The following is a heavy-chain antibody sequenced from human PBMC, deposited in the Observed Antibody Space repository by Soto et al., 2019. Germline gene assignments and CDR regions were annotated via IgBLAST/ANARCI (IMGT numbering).Heavy chain of an antibody. D-gene: IGHD3-3*01. CDR3: ARFLEWADYYYYGMDV. V-gene: IGHV5-51*01. J-gene: IGHJ6*02. CDR2: IYPGDSDT. CDR1: GYSFTSYW. Sequence: GESLKISCKGSGYSFTSYWIGWVRQMPGKGLEWMGIIYPGDSDTRYSPSFQGQVTISADKSISTAYLQWSSLKASDTAMYYCARFLEWADYYYYGMDVWGQGTTVTVSS.